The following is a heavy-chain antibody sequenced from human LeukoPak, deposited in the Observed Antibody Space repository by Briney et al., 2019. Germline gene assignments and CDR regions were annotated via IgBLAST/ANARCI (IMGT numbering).Heavy chain of an antibody. J-gene: IGHJ4*02. D-gene: IGHD6-19*01. CDR3: ARTLLAVAGTYYFDY. CDR2: INHSGST. V-gene: IGHV4-34*01. Sequence: PSETLSLTCAVYGGSFSGYYWSWIRQPPGKGLEWIGEINHSGSTNYNPSLKSRVTISVDTSKNQFSLKLSSVTAADTAVYYCARTLLAVAGTYYFDYWDQGTLVTVSS. CDR1: GGSFSGYY.